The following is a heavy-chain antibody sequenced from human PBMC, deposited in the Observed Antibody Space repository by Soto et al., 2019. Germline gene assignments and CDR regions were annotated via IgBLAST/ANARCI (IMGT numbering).Heavy chain of an antibody. V-gene: IGHV4-59*11. CDR1: GVSITSHY. CDR2: TYFSGSA. J-gene: IGHJ5*02. Sequence: SETLSLTCDVSGVSITSHYWNWIRQSPGMGLEWIGSTYFSGSASYNPSLKSRVTISLDTSKDQLSLTLSAVTAADSAVYYCARDLRSRGWFDPWGPGILVTVSS. CDR3: ARDLRSRGWFDP.